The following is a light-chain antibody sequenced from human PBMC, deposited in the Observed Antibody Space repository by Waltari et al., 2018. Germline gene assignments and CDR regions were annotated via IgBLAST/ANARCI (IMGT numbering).Light chain of an antibody. CDR2: EVD. J-gene: IGLJ2*01. CDR3: SSYAGSNKLI. Sequence: QSALTQPPSASGSPGQTVIISCTGTSSDIGAYKYVSWYQQIPGRAPALRIYEVDRRPPGVPYRFSGSKSGNTASLTVSGLQTEDEGDYYCSSYAGSNKLIFGGVTKLTVL. CDR1: SSDIGAYKY. V-gene: IGLV2-8*01.